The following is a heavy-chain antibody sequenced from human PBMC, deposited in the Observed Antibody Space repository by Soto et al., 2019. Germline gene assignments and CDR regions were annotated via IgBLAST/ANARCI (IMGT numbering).Heavy chain of an antibody. CDR1: GFTFSSYA. D-gene: IGHD6-13*01. V-gene: IGHV3-23*01. Sequence: GGSLRLSCAASGFTFSSYAMSWVRQAPGKGLEWVSAISGSGGSTYYADSVKGRFTISRDNSKNTLYLQMNSLRAEDTAVYYCAKVGWADGSWYRVGYYGMDVWGQGTTVTVSS. CDR3: AKVGWADGSWYRVGYYGMDV. CDR2: ISGSGGST. J-gene: IGHJ6*02.